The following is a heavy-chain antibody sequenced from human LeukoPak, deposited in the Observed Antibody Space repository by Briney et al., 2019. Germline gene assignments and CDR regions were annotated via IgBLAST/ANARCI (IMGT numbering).Heavy chain of an antibody. CDR3: ARAAWNGGGRFDP. J-gene: IGHJ5*02. CDR2: VNLDGDT. Sequence: KSSETLSLTCAVYNGSFSGYYWSWIRQSPGKGLEWIGEVNLDGDTNYNPSLRSRVTISIDTSKNHFSLNLRSVTAADTAVYNCARAAWNGGGRFDPWGQGTLVTASS. D-gene: IGHD2-8*01. V-gene: IGHV4-34*01. CDR1: NGSFSGYY.